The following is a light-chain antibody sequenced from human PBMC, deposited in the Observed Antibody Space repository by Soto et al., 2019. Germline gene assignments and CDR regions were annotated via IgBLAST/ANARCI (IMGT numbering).Light chain of an antibody. CDR2: GAS. V-gene: IGKV3-15*01. J-gene: IGKJ1*01. CDR3: QQNNNWPGT. CDR1: QSVSSN. Sequence: EIVMTQSSATLSLSPWEIATLSCRASQSVSSNLAWYQQKPGQAPRLLIYGASTRATGIPARFSGSGSGTEFTLTISSLQSEDFAVYYCQQNNNWPGTFGQGTKVDIK.